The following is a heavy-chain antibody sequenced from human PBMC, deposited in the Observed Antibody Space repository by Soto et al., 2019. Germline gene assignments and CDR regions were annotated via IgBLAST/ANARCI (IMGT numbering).Heavy chain of an antibody. Sequence: GGSLRLSCAASGFSFNDYYMSWIRQAPGKGLEWLSCISTSGNTIYYADSVRGRFTISRDNAKNSLYLQMNGLRAEDTAVYYCAREGAYSSSWNWFDPWGQGTLVTVSS. CDR3: AREGAYSSSWNWFDP. CDR2: ISTSGNTI. V-gene: IGHV3-11*01. D-gene: IGHD6-13*01. CDR1: GFSFNDYY. J-gene: IGHJ5*02.